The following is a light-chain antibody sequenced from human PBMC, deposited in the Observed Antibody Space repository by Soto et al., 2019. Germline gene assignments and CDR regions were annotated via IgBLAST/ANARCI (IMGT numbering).Light chain of an antibody. J-gene: IGLJ3*02. CDR1: SSDVGTYDL. CDR2: EAT. CDR3: CSFAGSNSWV. Sequence: QSALTQPAAVSGSPGQSITISCTGSSSDVGTYDLVSWYQHHPGAAPKLMIYEATRRPSGISNRFSGSKSGNTASLTISGLQAEDEADYYCCSFAGSNSWVFGGGTKLTVL. V-gene: IGLV2-23*01.